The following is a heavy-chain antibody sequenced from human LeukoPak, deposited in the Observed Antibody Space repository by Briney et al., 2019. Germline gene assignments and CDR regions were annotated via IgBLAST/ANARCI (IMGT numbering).Heavy chain of an antibody. CDR3: ARRGATIDY. CDR1: GYSISSGYY. J-gene: IGHJ4*02. Sequence: PSETLSLTCAVSGYSISSGYYWGWIRQPPGKGLEWIGSIYHSGSTYYNPSLKSRVTISVDTSKNQFSLKLSSVTAADTAVYYCARRGATIDYWGQGTLVTFSS. CDR2: IYHSGST. V-gene: IGHV4-38-2*01. D-gene: IGHD1-26*01.